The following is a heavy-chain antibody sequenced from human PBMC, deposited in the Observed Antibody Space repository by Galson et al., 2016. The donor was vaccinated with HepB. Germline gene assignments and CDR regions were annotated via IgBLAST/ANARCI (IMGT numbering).Heavy chain of an antibody. CDR1: GFSFTGYW. Sequence: SLRLSCAASGFSFTGYWMHWVRQAPGKGLVWVSYINNDGSSATYADFVKGRFTISKDNARNTVYLQMSSLTVEDTAVYYCARGLGGFDYWGQGTLVTVSS. J-gene: IGHJ4*02. CDR2: INNDGSSA. V-gene: IGHV3-74*03. D-gene: IGHD3-16*01. CDR3: ARGLGGFDY.